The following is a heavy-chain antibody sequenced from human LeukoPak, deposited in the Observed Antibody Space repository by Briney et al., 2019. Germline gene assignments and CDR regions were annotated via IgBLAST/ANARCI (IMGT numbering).Heavy chain of an antibody. CDR1: GYTFTGYY. V-gene: IGHV1-18*04. J-gene: IGHJ4*02. CDR3: ARDKWYSSGWYGDY. Sequence: ASVKVSCKASGYTFTGYYMHWVRQAPGQGLEWMGWISAYNGNTNYAQKLQGRVTMTTDTSTSTAYMELRSLRSDDTAVYYCARDKWYSSGWYGDYWGQGTLVTVSS. CDR2: ISAYNGNT. D-gene: IGHD6-19*01.